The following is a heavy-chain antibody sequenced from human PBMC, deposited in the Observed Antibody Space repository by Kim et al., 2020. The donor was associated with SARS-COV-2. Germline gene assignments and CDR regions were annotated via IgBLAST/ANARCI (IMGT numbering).Heavy chain of an antibody. CDR1: GYTFTTYA. CDR2: INTNTENP. CDR3: ARSAGYCAGTSCYAY. Sequence: ASVKVSCKASGYTFTTYAMNWVRQAPGQGLEWMGWINTNTENPTYAQGLTGRFVFSLDTSLSTAYLQITSLRGEDTAVYYCARSAGYCAGTSCYAYWGQGTLVTVSS. D-gene: IGHD2-2*01. V-gene: IGHV7-4-1*02. J-gene: IGHJ4*02.